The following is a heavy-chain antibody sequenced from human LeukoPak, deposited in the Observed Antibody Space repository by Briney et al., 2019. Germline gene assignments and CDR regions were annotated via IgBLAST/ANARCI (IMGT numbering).Heavy chain of an antibody. J-gene: IGHJ4*02. Sequence: ASVKVSCKASGNTFTSYGISWVRQAPGQGLEWMGWISAYNGNTNYAQKLQGRVTMTTDTSTSTAYMELRSLRSDDTAVYYCATGWELVGSLDYWGQGTLVTVSS. D-gene: IGHD1-26*01. CDR3: ATGWELVGSLDY. CDR1: GNTFTSYG. CDR2: ISAYNGNT. V-gene: IGHV1-18*01.